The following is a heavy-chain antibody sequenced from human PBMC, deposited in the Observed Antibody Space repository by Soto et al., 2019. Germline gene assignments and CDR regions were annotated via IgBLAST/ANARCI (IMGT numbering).Heavy chain of an antibody. CDR1: GGSISSGGNY. CDR3: ARARRVRVVIDYYGMDV. J-gene: IGHJ6*02. V-gene: IGHV4-31*03. CDR2: IYHSGST. Sequence: QVQLQESGPGLVKSSQTLSLTCTVSGGSISSGGNYWSWIRQHPGKGLEWIGYIYHSGSTYYNPSLKSRVTISVDTSKNQCSLKLNSVTAADTAVYYCARARRVRVVIDYYGMDVWGQGTTVTVSS. D-gene: IGHD3-10*01.